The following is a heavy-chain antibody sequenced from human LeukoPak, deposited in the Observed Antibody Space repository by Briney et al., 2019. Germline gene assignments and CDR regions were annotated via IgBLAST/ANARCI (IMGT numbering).Heavy chain of an antibody. J-gene: IGHJ4*02. V-gene: IGHV1-69*05. CDR3: ARCGAYDSSGDFDY. CDR2: IIPIFGTE. CDR1: GGTFSSYA. D-gene: IGHD3-22*01. Sequence: AASVKVSCKASGGTFSSYAISWVRQAPGQGLEWMGRIIPIFGTENYAQKFQGRVTITTNESTSTAYMELSSLRSEDTAVYYCARCGAYDSSGDFDYWGQGTLVTVSS.